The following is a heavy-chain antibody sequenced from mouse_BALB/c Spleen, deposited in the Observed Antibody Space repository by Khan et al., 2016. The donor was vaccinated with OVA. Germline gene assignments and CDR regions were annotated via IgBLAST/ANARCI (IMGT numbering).Heavy chain of an antibody. V-gene: IGHV1-59*01. J-gene: IGHJ3*01. Sequence: QVQLQQPGPELVRPGTSVKMSCKASGYTFTSYWMNWVKQRPGQGLEWIGMIDPSNSETSLNQKFKDKATLSEDKSSNTAYMQLSSLTSEDSAVXYWARSGYAACAYWGQGTLVTVSA. D-gene: IGHD2-14*01. CDR1: GYTFTSYW. CDR2: IDPSNSET. CDR3: ARSGYAACAY.